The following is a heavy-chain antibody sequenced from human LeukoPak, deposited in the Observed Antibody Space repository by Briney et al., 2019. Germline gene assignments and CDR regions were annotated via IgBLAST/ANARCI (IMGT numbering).Heavy chain of an antibody. CDR2: IYYSGST. CDR1: GGSISSYY. D-gene: IGHD6-13*01. V-gene: IGHV4-59*01. CDR3: ARDLSSSWYGGAFDI. Sequence: SETLSLTCTVSGGSISSYYWSWIRQPPGKGLEWIGYIYYSGSTNYNPSLKSRVTISVDTSKNQFSLKLSSVTAADTAVYYCARDLSSSWYGGAFDIWGQGTMVTVS. J-gene: IGHJ3*02.